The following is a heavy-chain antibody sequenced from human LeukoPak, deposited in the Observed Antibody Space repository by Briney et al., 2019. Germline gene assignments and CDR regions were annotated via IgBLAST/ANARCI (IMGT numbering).Heavy chain of an antibody. V-gene: IGHV1-8*03. J-gene: IGHJ4*02. CDR2: MNPNSGNT. CDR3: ARGGDSSGYPLDY. D-gene: IGHD3-22*01. CDR1: GYTFTSYD. Sequence: ASVKVSCKASGYTFTSYDINWVRQATGQGLEWMGWMNPNSGNTGYVQKFQGRVTITRNTSISTAYMELSSLRSEDTAVYYCARGGDSSGYPLDYWGQGALVTVSS.